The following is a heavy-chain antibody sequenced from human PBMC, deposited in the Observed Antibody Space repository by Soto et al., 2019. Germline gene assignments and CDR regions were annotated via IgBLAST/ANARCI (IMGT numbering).Heavy chain of an antibody. Sequence: PSVKDSCQASGYTFTDYYMHWVRQAPGQGLEWMGWINPNSGGTNYAQKIQGWVTMTRDTSSSTAYMELSRLRSDDTAVYYGARNGVETMGFDYWGQGTLVTVSS. CDR3: ARNGVETMGFDY. CDR2: INPNSGGT. J-gene: IGHJ4*02. CDR1: GYTFTDYY. D-gene: IGHD2-15*01. V-gene: IGHV1-2*04.